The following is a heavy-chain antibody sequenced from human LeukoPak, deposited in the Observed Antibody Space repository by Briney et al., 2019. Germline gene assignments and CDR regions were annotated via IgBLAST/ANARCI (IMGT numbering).Heavy chain of an antibody. J-gene: IGHJ3*02. Sequence: SETLSLTCTVSGGSISSYYWSWIRHPPGKGLEWIGYIYYSGSTNYNPSLKSRVTISVDTSKNQFSLKLSSVTAADTAVYYCARAPGDSSSWYSGLDAFDIWGQGTMVTVSS. CDR2: IYYSGST. V-gene: IGHV4-59*01. D-gene: IGHD6-13*01. CDR1: GGSISSYY. CDR3: ARAPGDSSSWYSGLDAFDI.